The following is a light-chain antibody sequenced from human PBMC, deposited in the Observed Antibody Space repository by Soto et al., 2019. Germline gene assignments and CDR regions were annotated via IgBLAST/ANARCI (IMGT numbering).Light chain of an antibody. J-gene: IGKJ5*01. V-gene: IGKV3-15*01. CDR2: DSS. CDR3: QQYNNCPT. Sequence: EIVMTPPPPTLSVAQGDRATLSFRASQSDSSFEACYQQKPDQAPRLLFYDSSTRATGIPAMFSGSGAGTEFPFTISSLQSEDFAVYYCQQYNNCPTFGQGTRLEI. CDR1: QSDSSF.